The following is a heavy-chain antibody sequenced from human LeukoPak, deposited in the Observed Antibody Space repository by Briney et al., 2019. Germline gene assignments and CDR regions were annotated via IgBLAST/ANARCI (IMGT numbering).Heavy chain of an antibody. D-gene: IGHD3-16*02. CDR2: INWNGGST. V-gene: IGHV3-20*04. CDR1: GFTFSSYW. CDR3: AREPITFGGVIVMAAFDY. J-gene: IGHJ4*02. Sequence: RPGGSLRLSCAASGFTFSSYWMHWVRQAPGKGLEWVSGINWNGGSTGYADSVKGRFTISRDNAKNSLYLQMNSLRAEDTALYYCAREPITFGGVIVMAAFDYWGQGTLVTVSS.